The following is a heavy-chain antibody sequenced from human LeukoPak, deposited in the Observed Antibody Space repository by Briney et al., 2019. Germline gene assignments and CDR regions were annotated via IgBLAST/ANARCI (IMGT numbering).Heavy chain of an antibody. Sequence: GGSLRLSCAASGFTFSSYGMHWVRQAPGKGLEWVAFIRYDGSNKYYADSVKGRFTISRDNSKNTLYLQMNSLRAEDTAVYYCAKTPRSIQLRAAYSDYWGQGTLVTVSS. CDR1: GFTFSSYG. CDR3: AKTPRSIQLRAAYSDY. D-gene: IGHD5-18*01. J-gene: IGHJ4*02. V-gene: IGHV3-30*02. CDR2: IRYDGSNK.